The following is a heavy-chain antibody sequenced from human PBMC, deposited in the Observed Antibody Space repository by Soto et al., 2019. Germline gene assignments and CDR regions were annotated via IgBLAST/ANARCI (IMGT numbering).Heavy chain of an antibody. Sequence: PGGCLRLSCAASGFTFSSYSMNWVLQAPGKGLEWVSYISSSSSTIYYADSVKGRFTISRDNAKNSLYLQMNSPRAEDTAVYYCAREADYVNWFDPWGQGTLVTVFS. D-gene: IGHD4-17*01. CDR2: ISSSSSTI. J-gene: IGHJ5*02. CDR3: AREADYVNWFDP. CDR1: GFTFSSYS. V-gene: IGHV3-48*01.